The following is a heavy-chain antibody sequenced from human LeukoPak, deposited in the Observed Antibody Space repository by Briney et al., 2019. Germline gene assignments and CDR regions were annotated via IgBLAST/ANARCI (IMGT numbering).Heavy chain of an antibody. CDR1: GGSISSSSYY. V-gene: IGHV4-39*07. Sequence: SETLSLTCTVSGGSISSSSYYWGWIRQPPGKGLEWIGSIYYSGSTYYNPSLKSRVTISVDTSKNQFSLKLSSVTAADTAVYYCARRDYDYVWGSYRQAPFDYWGQGTLVTVSS. D-gene: IGHD3-16*02. CDR3: ARRDYDYVWGSYRQAPFDY. J-gene: IGHJ4*02. CDR2: IYYSGST.